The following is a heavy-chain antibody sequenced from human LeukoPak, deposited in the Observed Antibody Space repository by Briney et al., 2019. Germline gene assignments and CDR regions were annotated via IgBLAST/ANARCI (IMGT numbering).Heavy chain of an antibody. CDR3: ARVSRGYCSGGSCYSGDYSCDY. V-gene: IGHV3-48*01. D-gene: IGHD2-15*01. CDR1: GFTFSTYS. CDR2: ISSSGSTI. Sequence: PGGSLRLSCAASGFTFSTYSMNWVRQAPGKGLEWISYISSSGSTIYYADSVKGRFTISRDNSKNTLYLQMNSLRAEDTAVYYCARVSRGYCSGGSCYSGDYSCDYWGQGTLVTVSS. J-gene: IGHJ4*02.